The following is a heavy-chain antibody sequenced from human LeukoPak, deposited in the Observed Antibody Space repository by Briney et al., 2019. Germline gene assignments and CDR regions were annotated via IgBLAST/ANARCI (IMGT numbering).Heavy chain of an antibody. CDR2: ISGSGGST. V-gene: IGHV3-23*01. J-gene: IGHJ4*02. Sequence: GGSLRLSCAASGFTFSSSAMSWVRQAPGKGLEWVSGISGSGGSTDYADSVKGRFTIPRDNSKNTLYLQMNSLRAEDTAVYYCATDSSSWYFDSWGQGILVSVSS. D-gene: IGHD6-13*01. CDR3: ATDSSSWYFDS. CDR1: GFTFSSSA.